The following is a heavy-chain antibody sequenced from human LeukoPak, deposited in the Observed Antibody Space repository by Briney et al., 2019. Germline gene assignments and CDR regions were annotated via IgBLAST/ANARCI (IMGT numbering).Heavy chain of an antibody. CDR3: ARGKRAYFDY. CDR2: MNPNSGNT. Sequence: ASVKVSCKASGYTFTSYDINWVRQATGQGLEWMGWMNPNSGNTGYAQKFQGRVTITRNTSISTDYMEMSSLRSEDTAVYYCARGKRAYFDYWGQGTLVTVSS. V-gene: IGHV1-8*03. CDR1: GYTFTSYD. J-gene: IGHJ4*02.